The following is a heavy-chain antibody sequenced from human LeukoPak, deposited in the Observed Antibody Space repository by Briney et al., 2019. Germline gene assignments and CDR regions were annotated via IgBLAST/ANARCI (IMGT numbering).Heavy chain of an antibody. J-gene: IGHJ4*02. CDR3: ARQLPRGEWVDS. Sequence: PGGSLRLSCAASRFIFSDYDMHWVRQAPGKGLEWVAIISHDGSNRYYADSVKGRFTISRDNSKNTLYLQMSSLRVDDMAVYYCARQLPRGEWVDSWGQGTLVTVSS. CDR2: ISHDGSNR. CDR1: RFIFSDYD. V-gene: IGHV3-30*03. D-gene: IGHD1-7*01.